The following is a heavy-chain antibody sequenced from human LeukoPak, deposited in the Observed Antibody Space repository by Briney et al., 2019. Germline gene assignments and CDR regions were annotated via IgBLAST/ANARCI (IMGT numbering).Heavy chain of an antibody. Sequence: GGSLRLSCAASGFTFSSYAMSWVRQAPGKGLEWVSAISGSGGSTYYADSVKGRFTISRDNSKNTLYLQMNSLRAEDTAVYYCAKDGLPKESAVTNRYYYYGMDVWGQGTTVTVSS. D-gene: IGHD4-17*01. V-gene: IGHV3-23*01. CDR2: ISGSGGST. CDR1: GFTFSSYA. CDR3: AKDGLPKESAVTNRYYYYGMDV. J-gene: IGHJ6*02.